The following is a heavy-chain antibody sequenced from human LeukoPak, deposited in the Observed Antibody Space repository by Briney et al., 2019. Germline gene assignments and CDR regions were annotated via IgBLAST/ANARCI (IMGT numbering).Heavy chain of an antibody. CDR1: GGSFSGYY. Sequence: SETLSLTCAVYGGSFSGYYWSWIRQPPGKGLEWIGEINHSGSTNYNPSLKSRVTISRDTSKNQVSLKLSSVTAADTAVYYCARFMITSGGNWFDPWGQGTMVTVSS. V-gene: IGHV4-34*01. CDR2: INHSGST. J-gene: IGHJ5*02. CDR3: ARFMITSGGNWFDP. D-gene: IGHD3-16*01.